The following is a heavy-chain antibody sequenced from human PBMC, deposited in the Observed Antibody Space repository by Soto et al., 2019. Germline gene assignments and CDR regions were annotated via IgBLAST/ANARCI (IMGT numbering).Heavy chain of an antibody. CDR3: TRDVAFGGRYSFDY. CDR1: GGTVDNYG. V-gene: IGHV1-69*12. D-gene: IGHD1-26*01. Sequence: QVQLVQSGAEVKKPGSSVKVSCKASGGTVDNYGISWVRQAPGQGLEWMGGSIPIFGTANYAQKFQGRVTVTDGESTSTAYMELSSLRTEDTAVYYCTRDVAFGGRYSFDYWGQGTLVTVSS. J-gene: IGHJ4*02. CDR2: SIPIFGTA.